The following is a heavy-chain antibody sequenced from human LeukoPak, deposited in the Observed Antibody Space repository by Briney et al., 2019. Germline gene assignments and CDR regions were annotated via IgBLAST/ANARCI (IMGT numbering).Heavy chain of an antibody. CDR2: IWYDGSNK. CDR3: AKDPGGSYSFVDY. V-gene: IGHV3-33*06. J-gene: IGHJ4*02. Sequence: GGSLRLSCAASGFTFSSYGMHWVRQAPGKGLEWVAVIWYDGSNKYYADSVKGRFTISRDNSKNTLYLQMNSLRAEDTAVYYCAKDPGGSYSFVDYWGQGTLVTVSS. D-gene: IGHD1-26*01. CDR1: GFTFSSYG.